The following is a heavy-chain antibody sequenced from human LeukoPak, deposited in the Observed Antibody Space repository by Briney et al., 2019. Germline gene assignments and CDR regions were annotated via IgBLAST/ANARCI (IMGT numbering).Heavy chain of an antibody. CDR2: ITISSSYI. J-gene: IGHJ4*02. CDR1: GFTFSSYN. CDR3: VRDHQYSFDY. D-gene: IGHD1-1*01. V-gene: IGHV3-48*02. Sequence: GGSLRLSCAASGFTFSSYNMNWVRQAPGKGLEWVSYITISSSYIQYADSVKDRFTISRDNAKNSLYLQMNSLRDEDTAVYYCVRDHQYSFDYWGQGTLVTVSS.